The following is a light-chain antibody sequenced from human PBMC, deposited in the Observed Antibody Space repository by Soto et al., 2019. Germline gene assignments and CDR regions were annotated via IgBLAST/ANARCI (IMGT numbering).Light chain of an antibody. J-gene: IGKJ2*01. CDR3: QQYYSAPYT. CDR2: WAS. V-gene: IGKV4-1*01. CDR1: QSVFYSSDNNNY. Sequence: DIVMTQSPDSLAVSLGERATINCKSSQSVFYSSDNNNYLAWYQQRPGQPPRLLIYWASTRESGVPDRFSGSGSGTSFTLTITSLQAEDVAVYYCQQYYSAPYTFGQGTKLEIK.